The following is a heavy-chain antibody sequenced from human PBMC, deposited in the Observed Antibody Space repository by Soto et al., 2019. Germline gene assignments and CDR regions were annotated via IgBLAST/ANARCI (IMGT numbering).Heavy chain of an antibody. J-gene: IGHJ3*02. CDR3: AKDTFLYESGSPIDDAFDI. D-gene: IGHD1-26*01. V-gene: IGHV3-23*01. CDR1: GFTFSNAW. Sequence: SLRLSCAASGFTFSNAWINWVRQAPGKGLEWVSAISGSGGSTYYADSVKGRFTISRDNSKNTLYLQMNSLRAEDTAVYYCAKDTFLYESGSPIDDAFDIWGQGTMVTVSS. CDR2: ISGSGGST.